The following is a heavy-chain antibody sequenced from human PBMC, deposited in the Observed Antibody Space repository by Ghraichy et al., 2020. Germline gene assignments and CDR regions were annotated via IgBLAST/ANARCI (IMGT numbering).Heavy chain of an antibody. D-gene: IGHD5-24*01. CDR3: ARGLGMATIHYYYYYGMDV. Sequence: SETLSLTCAVYGGSFSGYYWSWIRQPPGKGLEWIGEINHSGSTNYNPSLKSRVTISVDTSKNQFSLKLSSVTAADTAVYYCARGLGMATIHYYYYYGMDVWGQGTTVTVSS. CDR1: GGSFSGYY. V-gene: IGHV4-34*01. CDR2: INHSGST. J-gene: IGHJ6*02.